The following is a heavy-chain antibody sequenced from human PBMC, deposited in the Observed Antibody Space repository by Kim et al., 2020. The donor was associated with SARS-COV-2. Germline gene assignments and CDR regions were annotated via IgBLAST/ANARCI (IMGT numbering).Heavy chain of an antibody. J-gene: IGHJ5*02. V-gene: IGHV4-31*03. Sequence: SETLSLTCTVSGGSISSGGYYWSWIRQHPGKGLEWIGYIYYSGSTYYNPSLKSRVTISVDTSKNQFSLKLSSVTAADTAVYYCASFRGIYGDPRTGPFDPWGQGTLVTVSS. D-gene: IGHD4-17*01. CDR3: ASFRGIYGDPRTGPFDP. CDR2: IYYSGST. CDR1: GGSISSGGYY.